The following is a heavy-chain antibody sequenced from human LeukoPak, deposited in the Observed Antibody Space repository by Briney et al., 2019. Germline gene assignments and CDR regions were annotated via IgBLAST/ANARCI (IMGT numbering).Heavy chain of an antibody. D-gene: IGHD6-13*01. J-gene: IGHJ4*02. CDR1: GGSISSYY. CDR2: IYYSGST. CDR3: ASYLAAAGLSAFDY. V-gene: IGHV4-59*08. Sequence: SETLSLTCTVSGGSISSYYWSWIRQPPGKGLEWIGYIYYSGSTNYNPSLKSRVTISVDTSKNQFSLKLSSVTAADTAVYYCASYLAAAGLSAFDYWGQGTLVTVSS.